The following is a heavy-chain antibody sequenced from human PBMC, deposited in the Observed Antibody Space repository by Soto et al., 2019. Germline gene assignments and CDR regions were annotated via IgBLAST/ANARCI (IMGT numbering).Heavy chain of an antibody. V-gene: IGHV3-30*03. D-gene: IGHD5-18*01. CDR2: LSYDGGLQ. J-gene: IGHJ4*02. Sequence: QAHLVESGGGEVQPGRALRLSCAASGYSFTSYGMHWVRQAPGTRLEWVAVLSYDGGLQHYADSVKGRFTISRDNSKNMVLLQMNSLRAEDTAVYYCVSDRGYGHASVPYSWGQGTLVSVSS. CDR3: VSDRGYGHASVPYS. CDR1: GYSFTSYG.